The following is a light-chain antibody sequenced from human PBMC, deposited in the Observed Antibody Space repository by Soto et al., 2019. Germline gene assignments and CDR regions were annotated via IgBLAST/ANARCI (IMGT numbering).Light chain of an antibody. Sequence: QLVLTQSPSASASLGASVKLTCTLSSGHSSYAIAWHQQQPEKGPRYLMKLNSDGSHSKGDGIPDRFSGSSSGAERYLTISRLQSEDEADFYCQTWGTGIHYVFGTGTKLPVL. CDR3: QTWGTGIHYV. CDR2: LNSDGSH. CDR1: SGHSSYA. V-gene: IGLV4-69*01. J-gene: IGLJ1*01.